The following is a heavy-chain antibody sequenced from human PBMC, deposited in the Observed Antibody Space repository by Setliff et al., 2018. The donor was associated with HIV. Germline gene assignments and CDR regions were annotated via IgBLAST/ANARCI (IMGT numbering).Heavy chain of an antibody. J-gene: IGHJ3*02. V-gene: IGHV4-39*07. Sequence: SETLSLTCTVAGGSTSSSSYYWGWIRQPPGMGLEWIASIYHNGNTYYNPSLKSRVTMSVDTSKNQFSLKLSSVTAADTAVYYCATSLITVPPDAFDIWGQGAMVTVSS. CDR1: GGSTSSSSYY. D-gene: IGHD4-4*01. CDR3: ATSLITVPPDAFDI. CDR2: IYHNGNT.